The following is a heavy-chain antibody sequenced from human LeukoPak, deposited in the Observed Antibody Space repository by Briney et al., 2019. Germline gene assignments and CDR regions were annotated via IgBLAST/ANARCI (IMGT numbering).Heavy chain of an antibody. V-gene: IGHV1-2*02. D-gene: IGHD6-13*01. CDR3: AHDGADSSSRYPDWYFDL. Sequence: ASVKVSCKASGYTFTGYYMHWVRQAPGQGLEWMGWINPNSGGTNYAQKFQGRVTMTRDTSISTAYMELSRLRSDDTAVYYCAHDGADSSSRYPDWYFDLWGRGTLVTVSS. J-gene: IGHJ2*01. CDR1: GYTFTGYY. CDR2: INPNSGGT.